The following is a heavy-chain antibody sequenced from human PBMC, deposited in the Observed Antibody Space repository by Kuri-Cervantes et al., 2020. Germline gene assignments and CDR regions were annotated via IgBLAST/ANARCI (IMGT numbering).Heavy chain of an antibody. CDR1: GYTFTSYA. Sequence: ASVKVSCKASGYTFTSYAIHWVRQAPGQRLEWMGWINAGNGNTKYSQKFQGRVTITRDTSASTAYMELSSLRSEDTAVYYCARGPYYYQYMDVWGKGTTVTVSS. CDR2: INAGNGNT. V-gene: IGHV1-3*01. CDR3: ARGPYYYQYMDV. J-gene: IGHJ6*03.